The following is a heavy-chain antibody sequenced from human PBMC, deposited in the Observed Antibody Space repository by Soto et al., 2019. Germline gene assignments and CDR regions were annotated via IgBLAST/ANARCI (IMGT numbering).Heavy chain of an antibody. V-gene: IGHV1-69*01. CDR3: ASARIVGAIPDAFDI. CDR2: IIPIFGTA. CDR1: GATFSSYA. J-gene: IGHJ3*02. Sequence: QVQLVQSGAEVKKPGSSVKVSCKASGATFSSYAISWVRQAPGQGLEWMGGIIPIFGTANYAQKFQGRVTITADESTSTAYMKLSSMRAEDTAVYYCASARIVGAIPDAFDIWGHGRMLSVS. D-gene: IGHD1-26*01.